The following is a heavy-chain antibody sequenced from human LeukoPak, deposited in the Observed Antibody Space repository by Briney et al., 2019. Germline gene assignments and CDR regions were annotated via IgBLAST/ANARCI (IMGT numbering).Heavy chain of an antibody. CDR1: GFTFSSYG. V-gene: IGHV3-30*02. Sequence: PGGSLRLSCAASGFTFSSYGMHWVRQAPGKGLEWVAFIRYDGSNKYYADSVKGRFTISRDNSKNTLYLQMNSLRAEDTAVYYCAKDGGSLWFGELLSLYYFDYWGQGTLVTVSS. D-gene: IGHD3-10*01. CDR2: IRYDGSNK. J-gene: IGHJ4*02. CDR3: AKDGGSLWFGELLSLYYFDY.